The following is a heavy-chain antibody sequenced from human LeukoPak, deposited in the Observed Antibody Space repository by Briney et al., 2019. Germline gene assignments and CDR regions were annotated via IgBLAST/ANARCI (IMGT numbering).Heavy chain of an antibody. CDR3: VRDLGGRSGH. CDR2: IKHDGSKK. Sequence: GGSLRLSCAASGFIFTNYFMSWVRQAPGKGLEWVASIKHDGSKKYYVDSVRGRFTISRDNTMNSLYLQMNSLRAEDTAVYYCVRDLGGRSGHWGQGTLVTVSS. CDR1: GFIFTNYF. D-gene: IGHD1-26*01. J-gene: IGHJ4*02. V-gene: IGHV3-7*01.